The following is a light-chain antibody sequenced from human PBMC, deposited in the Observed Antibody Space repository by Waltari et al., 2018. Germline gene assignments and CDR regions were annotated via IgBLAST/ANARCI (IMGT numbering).Light chain of an antibody. CDR3: QSYDSTLSVLYV. CDR2: ATP. V-gene: IGLV1-40*01. J-gene: IGLJ1*01. CDR1: RTNIGAGYD. Sequence: QSVLTQPPSVSGAPGQRVTISCTGRRTNIGAGYDVQWYQQLPGTAPKLIIYATPNRPAGVPDRFSGSKSGASASLAITGLQPEDEADYFCQSYDSTLSVLYVFGTGTKVTVL.